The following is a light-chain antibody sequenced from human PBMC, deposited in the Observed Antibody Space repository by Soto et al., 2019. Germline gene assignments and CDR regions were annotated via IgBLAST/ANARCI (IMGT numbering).Light chain of an antibody. J-gene: IGKJ5*01. CDR3: QQYDNFPRAIN. V-gene: IGKV1-33*01. Sequence: IQLTQSPSSLSASVGDSVTITCRASQGISRWLAWYQQKPGKAPKLLIYDASNLETGVPSRFSGSGSGTDFTFTISSLKPXDIATYYCQQYDNFPRAINFGQGTRLEIK. CDR2: DAS. CDR1: QGISRW.